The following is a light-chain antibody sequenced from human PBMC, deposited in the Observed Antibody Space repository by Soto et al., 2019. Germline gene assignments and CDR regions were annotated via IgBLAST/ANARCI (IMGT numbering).Light chain of an antibody. CDR1: QSVSSY. CDR2: DAS. Sequence: EIVLTQSPATLSLSPGERATLSCRASQSVSSYLAWYQQKPGQAPRLPIYDASNRATGIPARFSGSGSGTDFTLTISSLEPEDFAVYYCQQRSNWPRGITFGQGTKVDIK. CDR3: QQRSNWPRGIT. V-gene: IGKV3-11*01. J-gene: IGKJ1*01.